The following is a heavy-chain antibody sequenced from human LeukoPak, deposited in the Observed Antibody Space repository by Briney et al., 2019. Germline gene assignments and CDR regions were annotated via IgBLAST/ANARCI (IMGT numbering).Heavy chain of an antibody. Sequence: GGSLRLSCAASGFTFSSYAMSWVRQAPGKGLEWVSSISSSSSYIYYADSVKGRFTISRDNAKNSLYLQMNSLRAEDTAVYYCARGPKYSSSPLGYWGQGTLVTVSS. J-gene: IGHJ4*02. V-gene: IGHV3-21*01. CDR3: ARGPKYSSSPLGY. CDR2: ISSSSSYI. D-gene: IGHD6-6*01. CDR1: GFTFSSYA.